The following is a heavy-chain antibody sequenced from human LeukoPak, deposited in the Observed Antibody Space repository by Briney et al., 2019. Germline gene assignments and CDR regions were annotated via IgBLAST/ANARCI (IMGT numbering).Heavy chain of an antibody. D-gene: IGHD3-22*01. CDR2: IIPIFGTA. J-gene: IGHJ4*02. Sequence: GASVKVSCKASGGTFSSYAISWVRQAPGQGLEWMGGIIPIFGTANYAQKFQGRVTMTADESTSTAYMELSSLRSEDTAVYYCARDYYDSSGVLTDYWGQGTLVTVSS. CDR3: ARDYYDSSGVLTDY. CDR1: GGTFSSYA. V-gene: IGHV1-69*13.